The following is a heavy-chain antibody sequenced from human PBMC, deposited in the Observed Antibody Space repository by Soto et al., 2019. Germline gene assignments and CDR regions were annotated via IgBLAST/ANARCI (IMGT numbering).Heavy chain of an antibody. D-gene: IGHD4-17*01. CDR1: GGSISSSSYY. CDR2: IYYSGRT. Sequence: QLQLQESGPGLVKPSETLSLTCTVSGGSISSSSYYWGWIRQPPGKGLERIGSIYYSGRTYYNPSLWRRVTISVDTSKNQFSLKLSSVTAADTAVYYWARLSSFGDYYVDYWGQGILVTVSS. CDR3: ARLSSFGDYYVDY. V-gene: IGHV4-39*01. J-gene: IGHJ4*02.